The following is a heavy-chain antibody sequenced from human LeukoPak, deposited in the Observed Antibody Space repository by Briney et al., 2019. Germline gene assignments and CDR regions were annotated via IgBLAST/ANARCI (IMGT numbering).Heavy chain of an antibody. CDR2: IYSGADT. D-gene: IGHD5-24*01. J-gene: IGHJ4*02. CDR3: ARGWDGLDY. V-gene: IGHV3-66*01. Sequence: GGSLRLSCAASGFTFSSYAMNWVRQAPGKGLEWVSVIYSGADTYYADSVKGRFTISRDRSKNTLYLQMNSLRAEDTAVYYCARGWDGLDYWGQGTLVTVSS. CDR1: GFTFSSYA.